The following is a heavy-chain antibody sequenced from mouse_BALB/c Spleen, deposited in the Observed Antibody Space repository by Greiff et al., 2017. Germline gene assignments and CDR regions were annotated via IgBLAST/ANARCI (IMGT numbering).Heavy chain of an antibody. CDR2: IWSGGST. CDR3: ARIAPTMITTDYAMDY. V-gene: IGHV2-2*02. J-gene: IGHJ4*01. Sequence: QVQLKESGPGLVQPSQSLSITCTVSGFSLTSYGVHWVRQSPGKGLEWLGVIWSGGSTDYNAAFISRLSISKDNSKSQVFFKMNSLQANDTAIYYCARIAPTMITTDYAMDYWGQGTSVTVSS. D-gene: IGHD2-4*01. CDR1: GFSLTSYG.